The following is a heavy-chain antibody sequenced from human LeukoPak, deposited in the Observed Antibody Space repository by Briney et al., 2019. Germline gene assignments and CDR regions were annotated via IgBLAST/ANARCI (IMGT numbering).Heavy chain of an antibody. Sequence: HPGGSLRLSCAASGFTFDDYAMHWVRQAPGKGLEWVSGISWNSGSIGYADSVKGRFTISRGNSKNTLYLQMNSLRAEDTAVYYCASVVPAAIVFEPYFDYWGQGTLVTVSS. CDR3: ASVVPAAIVFEPYFDY. V-gene: IGHV3-9*01. CDR1: GFTFDDYA. J-gene: IGHJ4*02. CDR2: ISWNSGSI. D-gene: IGHD2-2*01.